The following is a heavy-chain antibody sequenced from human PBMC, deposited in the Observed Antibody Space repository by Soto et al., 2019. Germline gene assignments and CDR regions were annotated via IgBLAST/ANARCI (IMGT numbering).Heavy chain of an antibody. Sequence: QVQLQQWGAGLLKPSETLSLTCAVYGGFVSSGSYYWSWIRQPPGKGLEWIGEMSHSGGTHFNPSLKSRDTISVDTSKNQFALKMSSVTAADTALYYCARVERGTATTVVDACDIWGPGTMVTVSS. V-gene: IGHV4-34*01. J-gene: IGHJ3*02. D-gene: IGHD1-1*01. CDR2: MSHSGGT. CDR3: ARVERGTATTVVDACDI. CDR1: GGFVSSGSYY.